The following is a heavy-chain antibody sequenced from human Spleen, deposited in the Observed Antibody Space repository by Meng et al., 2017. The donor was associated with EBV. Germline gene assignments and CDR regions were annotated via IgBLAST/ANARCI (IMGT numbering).Heavy chain of an antibody. CDR1: GYTVPSYD. V-gene: IGHV1-8*01. CDR2: MNPKSGNT. J-gene: IGHJ5*02. Sequence: QVQLVQSRAEVRKPGASVNVPCKASGYTVPSYDIHWVRQAAGQGLEWVGWMNPKSGNTGYAQKFQGRVTMTWNASITTAYMELYSLRSEDTAVYYCARVARPTYNWFDTWGQGTLGTVAS. CDR3: ARVARPTYNWFDT. D-gene: IGHD1-14*01.